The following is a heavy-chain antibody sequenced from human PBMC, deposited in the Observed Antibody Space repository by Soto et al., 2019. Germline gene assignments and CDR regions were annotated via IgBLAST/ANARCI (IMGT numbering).Heavy chain of an antibody. V-gene: IGHV2-5*02. D-gene: IGHD2-2*01. CDR3: AHAYGGTSWPNDAFDV. Sequence: QITLKESGPTLVKPTQTLTLTCTFSGFSLSTDGVGVGWIRQPPGKALEWLALIYWDDDQRYSPSLKTRLTITGDTSKNQVVLTMTNMDPVDTATYYCAHAYGGTSWPNDAFDVWGQGTVVTVSS. CDR2: IYWDDDQ. CDR1: GFSLSTDGVG. J-gene: IGHJ3*01.